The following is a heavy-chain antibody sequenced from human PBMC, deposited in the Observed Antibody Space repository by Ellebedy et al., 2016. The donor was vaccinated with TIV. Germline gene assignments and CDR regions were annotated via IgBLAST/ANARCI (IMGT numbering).Heavy chain of an antibody. J-gene: IGHJ6*02. CDR2: IHHSGNS. CDR1: GGSINNYY. V-gene: IGHV4-59*01. CDR3: ARDLGRYGMDV. Sequence: MPSETLSLTCSVSGGSINNYYWTWIRQPPGQGLEWLGDIHHSGNSHIHPSLKSRVTLSLDTSKKQFSLGLSSVTAADTATYYCARDLGRYGMDVWGQGTTVTVSS.